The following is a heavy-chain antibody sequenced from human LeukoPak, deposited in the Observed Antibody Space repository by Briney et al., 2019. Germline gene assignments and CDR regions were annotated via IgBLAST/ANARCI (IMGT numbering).Heavy chain of an antibody. D-gene: IGHD3-22*01. J-gene: IGHJ4*02. V-gene: IGHV1-8*03. CDR2: MNPNSGNT. CDR1: GYTFTSYD. CDR3: ARDSASSGYSFDY. Sequence: ASVKVSCKASGYTFTSYDINWVRQATGQGLEWMGWMNPNSGNTGYAQKFQGRVTITRNTSISTAYMELSSLRSEDTAVYYCARDSASSGYSFDYWGQGTLVTVSS.